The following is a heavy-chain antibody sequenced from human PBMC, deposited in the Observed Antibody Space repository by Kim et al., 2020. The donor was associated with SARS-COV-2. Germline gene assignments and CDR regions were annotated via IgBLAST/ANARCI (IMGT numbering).Heavy chain of an antibody. Sequence: GGPLRLSCVASGFTFSSHAMHWVRHVPGKGLEGVAVILNDGSKINYGDSVKGRFTISRDNSKDTLYLQMNSLRAEDTAVYHCARAINGPGSYRIDFWGQG. CDR3: ARAINGPGSYRIDF. D-gene: IGHD3-10*01. CDR2: ILNDGSKI. J-gene: IGHJ4*02. CDR1: GFTFSSHA. V-gene: IGHV3-33*01.